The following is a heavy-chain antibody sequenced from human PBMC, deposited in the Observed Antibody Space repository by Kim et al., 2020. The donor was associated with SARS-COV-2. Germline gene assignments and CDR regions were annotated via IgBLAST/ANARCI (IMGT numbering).Heavy chain of an antibody. CDR3: TKQGMGVTDYFDY. CDR1: VFKFSDYA. D-gene: IGHD1-26*01. J-gene: IGHJ4*02. Sequence: GGSLRLSCAASVFKFSDYAMYWVRQAPGKGLEWVGRIRSKPNKYATVYSASVTGRFIISRDDSKNMLYLQMNSLKSEDTAVYYCTKQGMGVTDYFDYWGQGALVTVSS. V-gene: IGHV3-73*01. CDR2: IRSKPNKYAT.